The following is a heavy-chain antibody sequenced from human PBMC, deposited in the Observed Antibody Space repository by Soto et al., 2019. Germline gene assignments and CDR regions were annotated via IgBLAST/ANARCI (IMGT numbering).Heavy chain of an antibody. CDR3: ARGAVAANYGDYAQPLAGYYYYMDV. CDR1: GFTFGDYW. V-gene: IGHV3-7*05. J-gene: IGHJ6*03. CDR2: MNQDGSET. Sequence: HPWGSLRLSCTVSGFTFGDYWMTWVRQAPGKGLEWVANMNQDGSETCYVDSVQGRFAISRDNAKNSLYLQMNSLRAEDTALYHCARGAVAANYGDYAQPLAGYYYYMDVWGKGTTVTVSS. D-gene: IGHD4-17*01.